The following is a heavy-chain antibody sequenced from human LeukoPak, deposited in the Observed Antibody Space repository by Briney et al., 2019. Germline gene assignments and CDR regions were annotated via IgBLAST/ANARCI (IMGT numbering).Heavy chain of an antibody. Sequence: SVKVSCKASAGTCSSYAISGVRQAPGQGLEWMGRIIPIFGTTDYAQKCQGRVTSTTEESTGTAYMELSSLRSEDTAVYYCAREGIAAAGRRTLDYWGQGPLVTVSS. V-gene: IGHV1-69*05. CDR3: AREGIAAAGRRTLDY. J-gene: IGHJ4*02. CDR1: AGTCSSYA. CDR2: IIPIFGTT. D-gene: IGHD6-13*01.